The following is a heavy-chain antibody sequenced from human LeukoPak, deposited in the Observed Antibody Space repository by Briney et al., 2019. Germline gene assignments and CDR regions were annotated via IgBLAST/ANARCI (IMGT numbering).Heavy chain of an antibody. Sequence: PGGSLRLSCAASGFTFSSYSMNWVRQAPGKGLEWVSYISSSSSYMYYADSVRGRFTISRDNAKNSLYLQMNSLRAEDTAVYYCARDEDGDYAPDYWGQGTLVTVSS. CDR2: ISSSSSYM. CDR3: ARDEDGDYAPDY. D-gene: IGHD4-17*01. J-gene: IGHJ4*02. V-gene: IGHV3-21*05. CDR1: GFTFSSYS.